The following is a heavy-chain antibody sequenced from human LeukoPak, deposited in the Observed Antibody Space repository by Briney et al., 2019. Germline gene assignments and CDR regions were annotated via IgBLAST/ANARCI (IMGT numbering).Heavy chain of an antibody. CDR1: GFSFSTQR. D-gene: IGHD3-10*01. V-gene: IGHV3-74*01. CDR2: INIDERIT. Sequence: PGGSLRLSCAASGFSFSTQRMHWVRQAPGKGLVWVSYINIDERITGYADSVEGRFTVSRDNAKNTLYLQMNSLRAEDTAIYYCFREGGDWGQGTLVIVSS. CDR3: FREGGD. J-gene: IGHJ4*02.